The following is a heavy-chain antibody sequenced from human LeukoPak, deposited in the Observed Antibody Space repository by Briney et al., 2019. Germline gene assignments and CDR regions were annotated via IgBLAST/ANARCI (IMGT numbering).Heavy chain of an antibody. J-gene: IGHJ4*02. V-gene: IGHV1-46*01. CDR1: GYTFTSYY. D-gene: IGHD2-15*01. CDR3: ARKEDGGYFDY. Sequence: ASVKVSCKASGYTFTSYYIHWVRQAPGQGLEWMGIINPSGGNTNYARKFQGRVTMTRDTSTSTVYMELSSLRSEDTAMYYCARKEDGGYFDYWGQGTVVTVSS. CDR2: INPSGGNT.